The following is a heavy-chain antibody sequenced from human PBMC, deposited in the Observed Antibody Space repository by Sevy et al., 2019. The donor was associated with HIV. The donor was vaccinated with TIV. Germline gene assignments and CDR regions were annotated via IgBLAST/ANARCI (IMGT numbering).Heavy chain of an antibody. CDR3: AREGLTYYYGSGSHAAGMDV. CDR2: IYHSGST. J-gene: IGHJ6*02. CDR1: GGSISSYY. V-gene: IGHV4-59*01. D-gene: IGHD3-10*01. Sequence: SETLSLTCTVSGGSISSYYWSWIRQPPGKGLEWIGYIYHSGSTNYNPSLKSRVTISVDTSKNQFSLKLSSVTAADTAVYYCAREGLTYYYGSGSHAAGMDVWGQGTTVTVSS.